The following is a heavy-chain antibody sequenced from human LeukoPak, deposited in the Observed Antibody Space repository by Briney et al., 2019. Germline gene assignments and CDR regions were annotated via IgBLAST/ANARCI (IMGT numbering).Heavy chain of an antibody. CDR1: GGSISSSSYY. CDR3: ARGWGTKYSSGFSHFDY. Sequence: SETLSLTCTVSGGSISSSSYYWGWIRQPPGKGLEWIGSIYYSGSTYYNPSLKSRVTISVDTSKNQFSLKLSSVTAADTAVYYCARGWGTKYSSGFSHFDYWGQGTLVTVSS. J-gene: IGHJ4*02. CDR2: IYYSGST. D-gene: IGHD6-19*01. V-gene: IGHV4-39*07.